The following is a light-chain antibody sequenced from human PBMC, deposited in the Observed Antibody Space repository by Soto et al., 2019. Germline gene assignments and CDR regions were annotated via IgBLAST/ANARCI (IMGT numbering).Light chain of an antibody. CDR2: GAF. V-gene: IGKV1-12*01. Sequence: DIQMTQSPSSVSVSVGDRVTITCRASLDINRWLAWYQVRPGKPPKLLIAGAFVLQSGAPSRFSGSGYGTDFALTIDNLQPEDFATYYCQQADSYPITFGQGTRLDI. CDR1: LDINRW. J-gene: IGKJ5*01. CDR3: QQADSYPIT.